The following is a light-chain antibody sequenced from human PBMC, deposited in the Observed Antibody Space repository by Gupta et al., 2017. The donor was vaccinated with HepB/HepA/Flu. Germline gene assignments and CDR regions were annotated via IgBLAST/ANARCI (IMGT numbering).Light chain of an antibody. CDR2: GNN. J-gene: IGLJ2*01. CDR3: QSYDSSLSEVI. V-gene: IGLV1-40*01. Sequence: QSVLTPPPSVSGAPGQRVTISCTGSNSNIGAAYNVHWYQHLPGTAPKLRIYGNNNRPSGVPDRFSGSKSGTSASLAITGLQAEDEANDYCQSYDSSLSEVIFGGGTKLTV. CDR1: NSNIGAAYN.